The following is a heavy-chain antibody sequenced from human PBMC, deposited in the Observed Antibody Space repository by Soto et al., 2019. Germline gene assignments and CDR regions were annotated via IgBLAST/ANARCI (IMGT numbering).Heavy chain of an antibody. J-gene: IGHJ5*02. CDR1: GHTFTRYY. V-gene: IGHV1-46*01. CDR3: ARDQDGSGSYYFNWFDP. Sequence: GASVKVSCKASGHTFTRYYMHWVRQAPGQGLEWMGIINPSGGSTSYAQKFQRRVTLTRDTSTSTVYMELSSLKSEDTAVYYCARDQDGSGSYYFNWFDPWGQGTLVTVSS. D-gene: IGHD3-10*01. CDR2: INPSGGST.